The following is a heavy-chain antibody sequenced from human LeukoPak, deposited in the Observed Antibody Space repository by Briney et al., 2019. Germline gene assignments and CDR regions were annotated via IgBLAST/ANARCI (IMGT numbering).Heavy chain of an antibody. D-gene: IGHD6-19*01. J-gene: IGHJ4*02. V-gene: IGHV4-39*01. Sequence: PSETLSLTCTVSGGSISSSSYYWGWIRQPPGKGLEWIGSIYYSGSTYYNPSLKSRVTISVDTSKNQFSLKLSSVTAADTAVYYCARQQQWLVLLHFDYWGQGTLVTVSS. CDR2: IYYSGST. CDR1: GGSISSSSYY. CDR3: ARQQQWLVLLHFDY.